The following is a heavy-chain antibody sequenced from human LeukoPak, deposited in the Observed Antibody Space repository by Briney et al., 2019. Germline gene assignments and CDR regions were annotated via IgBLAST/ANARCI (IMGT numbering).Heavy chain of an antibody. V-gene: IGHV4-4*02. CDR3: AVTASAGYSSGWYEY. CDR2: IYHSGST. J-gene: IGHJ4*02. D-gene: IGHD6-19*01. CDR1: GGSINSSNW. Sequence: SETLSLTCAVSGGSINSSNWWSWVRQPPGKGLEWIGEIYHSGSTNYNPSLKSRVTISVDKSKNQFSLKLSSVTAADTAVYYCAVTASAGYSSGWYEYWGQGTLVTVSS.